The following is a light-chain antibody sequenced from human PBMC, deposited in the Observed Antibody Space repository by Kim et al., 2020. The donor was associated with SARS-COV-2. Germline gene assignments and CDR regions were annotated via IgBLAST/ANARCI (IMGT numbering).Light chain of an antibody. Sequence: SASGGDRVTITCRASQVIRNDLGWYQQKPGKPPKLLIYAAATLETGVPSRFSGSGSGTDFTLTVSGLQPEDVATYYCLQDYTYPVTFGQGTKLEI. CDR1: QVIRND. CDR3: LQDYTYPVT. J-gene: IGKJ2*01. V-gene: IGKV1-6*01. CDR2: AAA.